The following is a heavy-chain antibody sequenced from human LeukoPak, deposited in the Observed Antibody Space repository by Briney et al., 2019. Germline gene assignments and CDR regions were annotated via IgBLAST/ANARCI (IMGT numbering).Heavy chain of an antibody. V-gene: IGHV3-23*01. J-gene: IGHJ4*02. CDR2: ISGSGGNT. CDR1: GFTFNSHA. D-gene: IGHD6-19*01. CDR3: AKGLYSSGWYVGYFDY. Sequence: GGSLRLSCAASGFTFNSHAMSWVRQAPGRGLEWVSAISGSGGNTYYADSVEGRFTISRDNSKNTLYLQMNSLRAEDTAVYYCAKGLYSSGWYVGYFDYWGQGTLVTVSS.